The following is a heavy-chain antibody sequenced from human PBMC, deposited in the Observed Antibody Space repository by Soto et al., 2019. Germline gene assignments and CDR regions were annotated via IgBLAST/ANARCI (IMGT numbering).Heavy chain of an antibody. V-gene: IGHV4-34*01. D-gene: IGHD3-22*01. CDR2: IIHSGST. Sequence: PSETLSLTCAVYGGSFSDYYWSWIRQPPGKGLEWIGEIIHSGSTNYHPSLKSRVTISVDTSKNQFSLQLSSVTAADTAVYYCARGSLRGNSSGYYYSLVVYWCQGGLVTVYS. CDR3: ARGSLRGNSSGYYYSLVVY. J-gene: IGHJ4*02. CDR1: GGSFSDYY.